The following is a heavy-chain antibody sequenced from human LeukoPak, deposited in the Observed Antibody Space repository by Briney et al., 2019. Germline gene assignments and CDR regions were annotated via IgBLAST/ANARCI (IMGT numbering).Heavy chain of an antibody. Sequence: SETLSLTCTVSGGSISSGDYYWSWIRQPPGKGLEWIGYIYYSGSTYYNPSLKSRVTISVDTSKNQFSLKLSSVTAADTAVYYCARAPIVVVPAAILDYYYYYYMDVWGKGTTVTVSS. CDR3: ARAPIVVVPAAILDYYYYYYMDV. J-gene: IGHJ6*03. CDR2: IYYSGST. CDR1: GGSISSGDYY. V-gene: IGHV4-30-4*08. D-gene: IGHD2-2*01.